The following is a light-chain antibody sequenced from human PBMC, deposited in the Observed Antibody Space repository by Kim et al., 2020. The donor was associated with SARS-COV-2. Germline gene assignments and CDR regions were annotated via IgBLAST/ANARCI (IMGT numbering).Light chain of an antibody. V-gene: IGKV3-15*01. CDR3: QQYNNWPLT. CDR2: GAS. Sequence: VAPGESPTHSCRPSQSVSSNLAWYQQKPGQAPRLLIYGASTRATGIPARFSGSGSGTEFTLTISSLQSEDFAVYYCQQYNNWPLTFGQGTKVDIK. J-gene: IGKJ1*01. CDR1: QSVSSN.